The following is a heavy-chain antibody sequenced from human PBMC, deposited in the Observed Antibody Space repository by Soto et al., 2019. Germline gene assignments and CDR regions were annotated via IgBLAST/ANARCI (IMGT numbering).Heavy chain of an antibody. D-gene: IGHD5-18*01. CDR3: ASSAMDHYYYGMDV. J-gene: IGHJ6*02. CDR1: GGTFSSYA. V-gene: IGHV1-69*13. Sequence: SVKVSCKASGGTFSSYAISWVRQAPGQGLEWMGGIIPIFGTANYAQKFQGRVTITADESTSTAYMELSSLRSEDTAVYYCASSAMDHYYYGMDVWGQGTTVTVSS. CDR2: IIPIFGTA.